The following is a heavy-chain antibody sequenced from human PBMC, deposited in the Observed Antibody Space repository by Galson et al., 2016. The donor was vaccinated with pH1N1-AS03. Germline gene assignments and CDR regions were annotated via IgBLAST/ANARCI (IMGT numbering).Heavy chain of an antibody. CDR1: GFTFGGYW. Sequence: LRLSCAASGFTFGGYWMHWVRQGPGKGLEWVSHIRTDGSRTTYADSVKGRFTISRDNAKNTLYLQMSSLRAEDTAVYYCARVYYYGSAGSYSLDYWGQGTLVTVSS. J-gene: IGHJ4*02. CDR3: ARVYYYGSAGSYSLDY. D-gene: IGHD3-10*01. CDR2: IRTDGSRT. V-gene: IGHV3-74*01.